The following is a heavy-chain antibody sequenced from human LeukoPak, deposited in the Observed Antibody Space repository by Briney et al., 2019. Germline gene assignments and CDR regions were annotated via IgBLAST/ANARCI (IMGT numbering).Heavy chain of an antibody. D-gene: IGHD3-10*01. Sequence: SETLSLTCTVSGGSISSYYWSWIRQPPGKGLEWIGYIYYSGSTNYNPSLKSRVTISVDTSKNQFSLKLSSVTAADTAVYYCATTLDYYGSGSYYTFDYWGQGTLVTVSS. CDR3: ATTLDYYGSGSYYTFDY. J-gene: IGHJ4*02. CDR1: GGSISSYY. CDR2: IYYSGST. V-gene: IGHV4-59*12.